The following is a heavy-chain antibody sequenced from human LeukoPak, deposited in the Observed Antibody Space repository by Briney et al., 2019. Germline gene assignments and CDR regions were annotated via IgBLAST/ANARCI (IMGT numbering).Heavy chain of an antibody. D-gene: IGHD1-1*01. V-gene: IGHV4-59*01. J-gene: IGHJ4*02. CDR3: ARFTTGGATDY. CDR1: GGSISSYY. Sequence: SETLSLTCTLSGGSISSYYWSWIRQPPGKGLEWIGYIYYSGSTNYNPSLKSRVTISVDTSKNQFSLKLSSVTAADTAVYYCARFTTGGATDYWGQGTLVTVSS. CDR2: IYYSGST.